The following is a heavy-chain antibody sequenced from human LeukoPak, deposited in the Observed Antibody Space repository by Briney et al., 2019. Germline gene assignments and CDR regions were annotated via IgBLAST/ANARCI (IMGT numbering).Heavy chain of an antibody. Sequence: SETLSLTCTVSGGSISSYYWSWIRQPPGKGLEWIGYIYYSGSTNYNPSLKSRVTISVDTSKNQFSLKLSSVTAEDTAVYYCARHVRSHGSGSTHDAFDIWGQGTMVTVSS. CDR2: IYYSGST. V-gene: IGHV4-59*08. CDR1: GGSISSYY. CDR3: ARHVRSHGSGSTHDAFDI. J-gene: IGHJ3*02. D-gene: IGHD3-10*01.